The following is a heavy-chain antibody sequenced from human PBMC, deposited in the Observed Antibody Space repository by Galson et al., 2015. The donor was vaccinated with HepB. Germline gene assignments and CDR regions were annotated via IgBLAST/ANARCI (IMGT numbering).Heavy chain of an antibody. CDR3: ARGLISAGSCYSCVEV. Sequence: SLRLSCAASGFTFSSYGMSWVRQAPGKGLEWVSSISSNDGSTYYADSVKGRFTISRDNSKNTLYLLMNSLRAEDTAMYYCARGLISAGSCYSCVEVWGQGTLVTVSS. J-gene: IGHJ4*02. CDR1: GFTFSSYG. CDR2: ISSNDGST. D-gene: IGHD2-15*01. V-gene: IGHV3-23*01.